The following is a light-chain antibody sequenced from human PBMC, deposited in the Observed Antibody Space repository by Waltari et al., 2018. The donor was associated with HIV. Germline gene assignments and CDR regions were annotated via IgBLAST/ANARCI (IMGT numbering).Light chain of an antibody. Sequence: IQLTQSPSFLSASLGDRVTITCRASHDIGSSLAWYQQKPGKAPNLLIYGAGTWQSGVPLRFSGSGSGTEFTLTVSSLQPEDFATYYCQQFNAYPITFGQGTRLETK. J-gene: IGKJ5*01. CDR3: QQFNAYPIT. V-gene: IGKV1-9*01. CDR1: HDIGSS. CDR2: GAG.